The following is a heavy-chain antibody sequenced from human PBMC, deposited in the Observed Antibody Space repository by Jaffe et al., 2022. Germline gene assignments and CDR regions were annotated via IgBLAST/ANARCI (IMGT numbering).Heavy chain of an antibody. Sequence: QVQLQESGPGLVKPSETLSLTCAVSGYSISSGYFWGWIRQPPGKGLEWIGSIYHSGTTYYNPSLKSRVTISVDTSKNQFSLKLSSVTAADTAVYYCARHPRSGSYDYWGQGTLVTVSS. CDR3: ARHPRSGSYDY. J-gene: IGHJ4*02. CDR2: IYHSGTT. V-gene: IGHV4-38-2*01. D-gene: IGHD3-10*01. CDR1: GYSISSGYF.